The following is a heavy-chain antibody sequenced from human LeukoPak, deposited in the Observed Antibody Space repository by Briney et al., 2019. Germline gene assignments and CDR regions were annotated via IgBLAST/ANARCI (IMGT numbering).Heavy chain of an antibody. CDR3: AKDRWGCSGTSCYYRFDY. CDR2: ISDSGGNT. D-gene: IGHD2-2*01. V-gene: IGHV3-23*01. Sequence: PGGSLRLSCAASGFTFSSYAMSWVRQAPGKGLEWVSAISDSGGNTYYADSVKGRFTISRDNSKNTVYLQMNSLRAEDTAEYYCAKDRWGCSGTSCYYRFDYWGPGTLVTVSS. CDR1: GFTFSSYA. J-gene: IGHJ4*02.